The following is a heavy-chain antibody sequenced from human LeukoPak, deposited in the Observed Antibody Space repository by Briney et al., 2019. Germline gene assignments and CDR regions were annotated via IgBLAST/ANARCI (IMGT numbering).Heavy chain of an antibody. CDR1: GFTFSNAW. J-gene: IGHJ4*02. D-gene: IGHD3-3*01. CDR3: TSSYYDFWSAYLDY. Sequence: PGGSLRLSCAASGFTFSNAWMNWVRQAPGKGLEWVGRIESKTDGGTTDYAAPVKGRFTISRDDSKNTLYLQMNSLKTEYTAVYYCTSSYYDFWSAYLDYWGQGTLVTVSS. V-gene: IGHV3-15*07. CDR2: IESKTDGGTT.